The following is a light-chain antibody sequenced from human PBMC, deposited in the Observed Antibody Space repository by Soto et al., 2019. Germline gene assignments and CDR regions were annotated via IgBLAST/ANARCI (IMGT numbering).Light chain of an antibody. CDR3: SSSTSSSTLDVL. CDR2: DVT. J-gene: IGLJ2*01. Sequence: QSALTQPASVSGSPGQSITISCTGTSSDVGDYYYVSWYKQHPDKAPKLIIYDVTNRPSGVSNRFSGSKSGNTASLTISGLQAEDEADYYCSSSTSSSTLDVLFGGGTKLTVL. V-gene: IGLV2-14*01. CDR1: SSDVGDYYY.